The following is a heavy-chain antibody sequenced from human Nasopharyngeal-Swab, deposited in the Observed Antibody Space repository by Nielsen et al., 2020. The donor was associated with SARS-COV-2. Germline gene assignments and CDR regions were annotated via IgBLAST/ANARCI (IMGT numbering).Heavy chain of an antibody. D-gene: IGHD5-12*01. Sequence: GGSLRLSCAASGFTFINAWMNWVRQAPGKGLAWVSRIDSDGSSTIYADSVKGRFTISRDNAKNTLYLQMNSLRAEDTAVYYCARATNLGGSLWVPDYWGQGTLVTVSS. CDR1: GFTFINAW. CDR3: ARATNLGGSLWVPDY. J-gene: IGHJ4*02. V-gene: IGHV3-74*01. CDR2: IDSDGSST.